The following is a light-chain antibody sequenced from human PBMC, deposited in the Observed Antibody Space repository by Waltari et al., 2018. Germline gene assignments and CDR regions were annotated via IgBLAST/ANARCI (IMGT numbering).Light chain of an antibody. Sequence: QSALTPPASVSGSPGQAIIFPCTGTGSDVGGYDYVSWYQQYPGKAPRLIIYDVYNRPSGVSNRFSGSKSDNTASLTISGLQAEDESVYYCSSYTSSGVVFGGGTKLTVL. V-gene: IGLV2-14*01. CDR3: SSYTSSGVV. CDR1: GSDVGGYDY. CDR2: DVY. J-gene: IGLJ2*01.